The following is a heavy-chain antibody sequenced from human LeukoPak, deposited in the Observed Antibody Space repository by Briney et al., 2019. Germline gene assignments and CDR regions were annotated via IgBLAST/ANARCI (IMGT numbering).Heavy chain of an antibody. J-gene: IGHJ4*02. Sequence: GGSLRLSCAASGFTFSGYGMHWVRQPPGKGLEWVAVIWSDGSNKYYEDSVKGRFTISRDNSKSTLYLQMNSLRAEDTAVYYCARGIYSGYHYFDYWGQGTLVTVSP. CDR3: ARGIYSGYHYFDY. CDR2: IWSDGSNK. V-gene: IGHV3-33*01. D-gene: IGHD5-12*01. CDR1: GFTFSGYG.